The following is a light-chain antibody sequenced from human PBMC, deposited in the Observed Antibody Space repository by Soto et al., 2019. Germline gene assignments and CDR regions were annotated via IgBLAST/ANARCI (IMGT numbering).Light chain of an antibody. V-gene: IGLV2-14*01. CDR1: GRDIGAYNY. J-gene: IGLJ1*01. CDR3: SSYTISYFYV. Sequence: QSDLTQPASVSGSPGRSITISCTGSGRDIGAYNYVSWYQQHPGKAPKLIIYGVKNRPSGVSNRFSASKSAFTASLTISGLQAEDEADYYCSSYTISYFYVFGPGTKVTVL. CDR2: GVK.